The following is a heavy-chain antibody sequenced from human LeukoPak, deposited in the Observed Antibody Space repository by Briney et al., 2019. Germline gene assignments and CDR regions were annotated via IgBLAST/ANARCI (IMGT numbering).Heavy chain of an antibody. D-gene: IGHD3-22*01. CDR2: ISPSGDIT. V-gene: IGHV3-23*01. CDR3: AKDRVSYDSSGRAPGDY. CDR1: GFIFSSHG. Sequence: PGGSLRLSCAASGFIFSSHGMNWVRQAPGKGLEWVSGISPSGDITYYADSVKGRFTISRDNSKNTLYLQMNSLRAEDTAVYYCAKDRVSYDSSGRAPGDYWGQGTLVTVSS. J-gene: IGHJ4*02.